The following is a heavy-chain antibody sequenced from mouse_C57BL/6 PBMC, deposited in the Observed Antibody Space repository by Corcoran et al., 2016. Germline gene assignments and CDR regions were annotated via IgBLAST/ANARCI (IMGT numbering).Heavy chain of an antibody. D-gene: IGHD4-1*01. J-gene: IGHJ3*01. Sequence: QIQLVQSGPELKKPGETVKNSCKASGYTFTTYGMSWVKQAPGKGLKWMGWINTYSGVPTYADDFKGRFAFSLETSASTAYLQINNLKNEDTATYFCAREGTGTWFSYWGQGTLVTVSA. CDR3: AREGTGTWFSY. CDR1: GYTFTTYG. V-gene: IGHV9-3*01. CDR2: INTYSGVP.